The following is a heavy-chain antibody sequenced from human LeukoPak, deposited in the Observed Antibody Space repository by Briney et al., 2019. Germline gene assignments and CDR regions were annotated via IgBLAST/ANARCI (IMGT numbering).Heavy chain of an antibody. D-gene: IGHD2-2*01. V-gene: IGHV3-21*01. CDR1: GFTFNSYS. CDR3: ARDSGYCSSTGCYVHYFDY. CDR2: ISSSSGYI. J-gene: IGHJ4*02. Sequence: PGGSLRLSCAASGFTFNSYSMNWVRQTPRKGLEWVSSISSSSGYINYADSVKGRFTVSRDNAKNSLYLQMNSLRAEDTAVYYCARDSGYCSSTGCYVHYFDYWGQGTLVTVSS.